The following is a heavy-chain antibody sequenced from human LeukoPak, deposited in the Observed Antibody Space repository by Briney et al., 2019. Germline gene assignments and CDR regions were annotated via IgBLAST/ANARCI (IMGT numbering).Heavy chain of an antibody. CDR3: AKDLDPVVTAVYDAFDI. V-gene: IGHV3-23*01. D-gene: IGHD2-21*02. CDR2: ISGRGGST. Sequence: PGGSLRLSCVACGFTFSSYGMSWVRQAPGKGLEWVSSISGRGGSTYYADSVKGRFTISRDNSKNTLYLQMNSLRAEDTAVYYCAKDLDPVVTAVYDAFDIWGQGTMVSVST. J-gene: IGHJ3*02. CDR1: GFTFSSYG.